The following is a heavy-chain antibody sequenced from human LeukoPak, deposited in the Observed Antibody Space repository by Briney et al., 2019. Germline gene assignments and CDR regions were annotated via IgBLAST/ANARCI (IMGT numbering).Heavy chain of an antibody. D-gene: IGHD6-6*01. CDR3: ARLRVYSSSYYFDY. V-gene: IGHV4-59*08. Sequence: SETLSLTCTVSGGSISSYYWSWLRQPPGKGLEWIGYIYYSGSTNYNPSLKSRVTISVDTSKNQFSLKLSSVTAADTAVYYCARLRVYSSSYYFDYWGQGTLVTVSS. J-gene: IGHJ4*02. CDR1: GGSISSYY. CDR2: IYYSGST.